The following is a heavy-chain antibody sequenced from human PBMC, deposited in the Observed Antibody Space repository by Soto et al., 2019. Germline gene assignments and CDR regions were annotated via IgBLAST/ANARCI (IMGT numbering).Heavy chain of an antibody. CDR1: GFNVSNNY. D-gene: IGHD3-22*01. V-gene: IGHV3-53*01. CDR3: ARDSSGWANRFSYYYGLDV. CDR2: IFIGGPT. Sequence: LRLSFTPSGFNVSNNYISWVRQAPGKGLEWVSVIFIGGPTYYADAVKGRFTVSRDNSKNTLFLQMNNLRVEDTAVYYCARDSSGWANRFSYYYGLDVWGQGTTVTVSS. J-gene: IGHJ6*02.